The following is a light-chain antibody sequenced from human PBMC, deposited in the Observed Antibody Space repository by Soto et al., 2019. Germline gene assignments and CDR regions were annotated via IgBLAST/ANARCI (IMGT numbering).Light chain of an antibody. V-gene: IGKV3-20*01. Sequence: EIVLTQSPGTLSLSPGETATLSCMASQSVSSNYIAWYQQKPGQAPRLLIYGASSRATGIPDSFSGSGSGTDFTLTISRLEPEDFAVYYCHHYGSSPPWTFGQGTKVDIK. CDR3: HHYGSSPPWT. CDR1: QSVSSNY. J-gene: IGKJ1*01. CDR2: GAS.